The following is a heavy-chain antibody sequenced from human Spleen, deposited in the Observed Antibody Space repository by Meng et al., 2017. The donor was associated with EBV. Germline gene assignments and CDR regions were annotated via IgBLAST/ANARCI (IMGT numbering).Heavy chain of an antibody. D-gene: IGHD6-19*01. J-gene: IGHJ4*02. CDR1: GFTFSNSG. Sequence: QVQLVASGGGVVQPGRSLRLSCAASGFTFSNSGIHWVRQAPGKGLEWVAVIWYDGSNKYYADSVQGRFTISRDNSKNTLYLQMNSLRAEDTALYYCAVWLEHHFDHWGQGTLVTVSS. CDR3: AVWLEHHFDH. CDR2: IWYDGSNK. V-gene: IGHV3-33*01.